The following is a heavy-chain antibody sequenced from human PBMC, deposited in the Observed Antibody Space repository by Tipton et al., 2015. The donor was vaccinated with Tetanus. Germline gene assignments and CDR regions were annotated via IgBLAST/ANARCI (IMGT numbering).Heavy chain of an antibody. D-gene: IGHD3-3*01. V-gene: IGHV3-30-3*01. J-gene: IGHJ5*02. CDR1: GFAFSDYS. Sequence: QLVQSGGGVVQPGGSLRLSCAASGFAFSDYSIFWVRQAPGKGLEWVAVISSNGDNKYYADSVRGRFTISRDNAENTVFLQMSGLGLADMSLYYCARGPESGVYMRTVPLDSWGQGPLVTASS. CDR2: ISSNGDNK. CDR3: ARGPESGVYMRTVPLDS.